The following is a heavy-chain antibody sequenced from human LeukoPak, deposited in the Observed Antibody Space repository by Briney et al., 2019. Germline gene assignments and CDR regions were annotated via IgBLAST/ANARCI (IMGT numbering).Heavy chain of an antibody. D-gene: IGHD5-24*01. J-gene: IGHJ3*02. V-gene: IGHV4-39*01. CDR2: FYFSGNT. CDR1: GGSISSSNYY. Sequence: SETLSLTCTVSGGSISSSNYYWGWVRQPPGEGLEWIGSFYFSGNTYYNPSLNSRVTISVDTSKNQFSLKLSSVTAADTAVYYCASRGRWLQLPYDTFDIWGQGTMVTVSS. CDR3: ASRGRWLQLPYDTFDI.